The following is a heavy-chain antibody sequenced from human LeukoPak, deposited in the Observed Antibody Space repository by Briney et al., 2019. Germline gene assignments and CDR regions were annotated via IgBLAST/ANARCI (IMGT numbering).Heavy chain of an antibody. D-gene: IGHD2-2*01. CDR2: IYYSGST. V-gene: IGHV4-39*07. Sequence: SETLSLTCTVSGGSISSSSYYWGWIRQPPGKGLGWIGSIYYSGSTYYNPSLKSRVTISVDTSKNQYSLKLSSVTAADTAVYYCARDSTHYSSTSCPFDPWGQGTLVTVSS. J-gene: IGHJ5*02. CDR3: ARDSTHYSSTSCPFDP. CDR1: GGSISSSSYY.